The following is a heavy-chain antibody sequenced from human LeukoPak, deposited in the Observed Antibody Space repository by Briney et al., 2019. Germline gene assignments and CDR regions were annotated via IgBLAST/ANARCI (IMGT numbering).Heavy chain of an antibody. CDR2: IYTSGST. J-gene: IGHJ5*02. Sequence: SETLSLTCTVSGASISSGNYYWSWIRQPAGKGLEWIGRIYTSGSTNYNPSLKSRVTMSVDTSKNQFSLKLSSVTAADTAVYYCARWVALDLNWFDPWGQGTLVTVSS. V-gene: IGHV4-61*02. CDR1: GASISSGNYY. D-gene: IGHD2-15*01. CDR3: ARWVALDLNWFDP.